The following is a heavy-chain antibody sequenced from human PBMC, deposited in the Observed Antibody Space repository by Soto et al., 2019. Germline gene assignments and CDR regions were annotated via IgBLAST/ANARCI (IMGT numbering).Heavy chain of an antibody. CDR3: ARAGSFDWLLYEDY. J-gene: IGHJ4*02. CDR1: GFTFSSYS. Sequence: LRLSCAASGFTFSSYSMNWVRQAPGKGLEWVSYISSSSSTIYYADSVKGRFTISRDNAKNSLYLQMNSLRAEDTAVYYCARAGSFDWLLYEDYWGQGTLVTVSS. V-gene: IGHV3-48*01. CDR2: ISSSSSTI. D-gene: IGHD3-9*01.